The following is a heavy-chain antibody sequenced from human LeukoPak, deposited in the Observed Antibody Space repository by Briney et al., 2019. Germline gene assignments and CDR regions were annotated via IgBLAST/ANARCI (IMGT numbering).Heavy chain of an antibody. CDR3: ARGGEHVDPLDHYYYMDV. CDR1: GFTFSSYG. Sequence: PGGSLRLSCAASGFTFSSYGMSWVRQTPGKGLEWVANIKKDGSEKYYVDSVKGRFTISRDNAKNSLYLQMNSLRAEDTAVYYCARGGEHVDPLDHYYYMDVWGKGTTVTISS. J-gene: IGHJ6*03. CDR2: IKKDGSEK. V-gene: IGHV3-7*01. D-gene: IGHD3-16*01.